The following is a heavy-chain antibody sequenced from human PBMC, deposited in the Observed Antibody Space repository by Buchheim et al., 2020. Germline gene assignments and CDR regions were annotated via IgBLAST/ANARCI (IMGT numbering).Heavy chain of an antibody. J-gene: IGHJ6*02. CDR3: AKYSGSYRLYYYYGMDV. D-gene: IGHD1-26*01. CDR2: ISGSGGST. CDR1: GFTFSSYA. Sequence: EVQLLESGGGLVQPGGSLRHSCAASGFTFSSYAMSWVRQAPGKGLEWVSAISGSGGSTYYADSVKGRFTISRDNSKNTLYLQMNSLRAEDTAVYYCAKYSGSYRLYYYYGMDVWGQGTT. V-gene: IGHV3-23*01.